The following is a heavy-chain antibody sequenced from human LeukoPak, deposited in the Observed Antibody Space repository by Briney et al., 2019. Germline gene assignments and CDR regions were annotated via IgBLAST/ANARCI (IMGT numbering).Heavy chain of an antibody. CDR3: ARDTESPPYYDFWSGYYD. J-gene: IGHJ4*02. D-gene: IGHD3-3*01. Sequence: ASVKVSCKASGYTFTSYYMHWVRQAPGQGLEWMGIINPSGGSTNYAQKFQGRVTMTRDTSTSTVYMELSSLRSEDTAVYYCARDTESPPYYDFWSGYYDWGQGTLVTVSS. CDR1: GYTFTSYY. CDR2: INPSGGST. V-gene: IGHV1-46*01.